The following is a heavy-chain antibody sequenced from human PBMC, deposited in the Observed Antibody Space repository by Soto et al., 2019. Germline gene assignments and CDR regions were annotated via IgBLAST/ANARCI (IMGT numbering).Heavy chain of an antibody. D-gene: IGHD6-6*01. Sequence: LRLSFVASGFTFSDYSMSWIRQAPGKGLEWLAFIDSRGRTLSYADSVRGRFTISRDNAENSVYLQMDSLRADDTAVYYCARQAARNYIDSWGQGNSVTVSS. CDR3: ARQAARNYIDS. J-gene: IGHJ4*02. CDR1: GFTFSDYS. CDR2: IDSRGRTL. V-gene: IGHV3-11*01.